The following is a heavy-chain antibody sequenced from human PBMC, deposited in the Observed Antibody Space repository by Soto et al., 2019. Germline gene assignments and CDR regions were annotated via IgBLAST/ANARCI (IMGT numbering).Heavy chain of an antibody. CDR1: GFSLSSTRMA. CDR3: AHIVVAGLGYYFDY. J-gene: IGHJ4*02. V-gene: IGHV2-5*02. Sequence: ITLKESGPTLVKPTQTLTLTCNFSGFSLSSTRMAVGWIRQPPGKALEWLALIYWDDDKRYSPFLKSRLTHTKDTSKNQVVLTMSNVDPVDTARYYCAHIVVAGLGYYFDYWGQGTLFTVSS. D-gene: IGHD6-19*01. CDR2: IYWDDDK.